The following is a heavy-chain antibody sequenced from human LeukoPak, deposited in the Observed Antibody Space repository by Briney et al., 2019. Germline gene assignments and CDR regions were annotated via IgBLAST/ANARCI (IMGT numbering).Heavy chain of an antibody. V-gene: IGHV4-39*01. D-gene: IGHD1-26*01. CDR1: GASISGGTYY. CDR3: ARRGGSGRAFDY. J-gene: IGHJ4*02. Sequence: SETLSLTCSVSGASISGGTYYWGWIRQPPGKGLEWIGSIYYTGSTYDNPSLESRVTISVDTSKNQFSLKLSSVTAADTAVYYCARRGGSGRAFDYWGQGTLVTVSS. CDR2: IYYTGST.